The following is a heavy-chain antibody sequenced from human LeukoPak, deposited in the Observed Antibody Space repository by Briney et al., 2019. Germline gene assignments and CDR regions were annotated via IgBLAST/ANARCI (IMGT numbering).Heavy chain of an antibody. CDR1: GGSFSGYY. J-gene: IGHJ4*02. V-gene: IGHV4-34*01. CDR3: ARGWASSWYYFDF. Sequence: SETLSLTCAVYGGSFSGYYWSWIRQPPGKGLEWIGEINHSGSTNYNPSLKSRVTISVDTSKNQFSLKLSSVTAADTAVYYCARGWASSWYYFDFWGQGTLVTVSP. CDR2: INHSGST. D-gene: IGHD2-2*01.